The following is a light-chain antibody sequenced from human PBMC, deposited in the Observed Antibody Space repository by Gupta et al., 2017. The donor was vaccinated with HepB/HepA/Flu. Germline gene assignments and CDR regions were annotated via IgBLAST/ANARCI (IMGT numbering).Light chain of an antibody. V-gene: IGKV3-15*01. CDR3: QQENTWPLT. CDR2: GAS. Sequence: EIVMTQSPATLSVSPGERATLSCRASQSVSSNLDWFQQKPGQAPRLLIYGASTRATGIPARFSGSGSGTEFTLTISSLQSEDFAVYYCQQENTWPLTFGQGTKVEIK. J-gene: IGKJ1*01. CDR1: QSVSSN.